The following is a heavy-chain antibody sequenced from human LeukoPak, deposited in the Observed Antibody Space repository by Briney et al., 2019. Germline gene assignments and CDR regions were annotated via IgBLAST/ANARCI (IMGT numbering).Heavy chain of an antibody. D-gene: IGHD1/OR15-1a*01. J-gene: IGHJ4*02. CDR3: ARGEHSVDS. Sequence: SETLSLTCTVSGGSISSNYWSWIRQPAGKGLEWIGRIFTSGSTDYSPSLKSRVTMSLDTSKNQFSLRLNSVTAADTAVYYCARGEHSVDSWGQGMLVTVSS. V-gene: IGHV4-4*07. CDR2: IFTSGST. CDR1: GGSISSNY.